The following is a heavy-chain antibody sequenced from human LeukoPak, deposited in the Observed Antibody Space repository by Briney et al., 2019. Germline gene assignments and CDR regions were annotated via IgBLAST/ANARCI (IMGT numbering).Heavy chain of an antibody. CDR3: AKVGPDYDFWSGYPKTFDY. CDR2: INSSGDYT. J-gene: IGHJ4*02. V-gene: IGHV3-21*01. Sequence: PGGSLRLSCAASEFSFSSHSMNWVRQAPGKGLEWVSTINSSGDYTCYADSVKGRFTISRDNAKNSLYLQMNSLRAEDTAVYYCAKVGPDYDFWSGYPKTFDYWGQGTLVTVSS. CDR1: EFSFSSHS. D-gene: IGHD3-3*01.